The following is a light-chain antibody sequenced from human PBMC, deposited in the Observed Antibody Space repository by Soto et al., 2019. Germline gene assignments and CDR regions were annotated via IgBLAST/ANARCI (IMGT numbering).Light chain of an antibody. CDR2: DAS. V-gene: IGKV3-11*01. CDR3: HQYGSSPQT. Sequence: EIVLTQSPATLSLSPGERATLSCRASQSVSSYLAWYQQKPGQAPRLLIYDASNRATGIPARFSGSGSGTDFTLTISSLEPEDFAVYYCHQYGSSPQTFGQGTKVEIK. J-gene: IGKJ1*01. CDR1: QSVSSY.